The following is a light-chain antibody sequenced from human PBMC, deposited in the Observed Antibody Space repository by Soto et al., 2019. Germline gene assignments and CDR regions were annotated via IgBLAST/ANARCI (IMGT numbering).Light chain of an antibody. CDR1: SSDVGGYNY. J-gene: IGLJ2*01. CDR3: CSYAGSYTFEV. Sequence: QSALTQPRSVAGSPGQSVTLSCTGTSSDVGGYNYVSWYQQHPGKAPKLMIYDVSKRPSGVPDRFSGSKSGNTASLTISGLQAEDEADYYCCSYAGSYTFEVFGGGTKLTVL. V-gene: IGLV2-11*01. CDR2: DVS.